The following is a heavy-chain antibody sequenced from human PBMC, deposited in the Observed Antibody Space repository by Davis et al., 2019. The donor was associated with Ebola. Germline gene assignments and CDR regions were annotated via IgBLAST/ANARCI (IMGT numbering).Heavy chain of an antibody. CDR3: AKSLAAYCGGDCFSFDY. D-gene: IGHD2-21*02. V-gene: IGHV5-51*01. Sequence: GESLKISCKGSGYSFTSHWIVWVRQPPGKGLECMGIIFPGDSDTRYSPSFQGQVTISADKSISTAYLQWSSLKASDTAMYYCAKSLAAYCGGDCFSFDYWGQGTLVTVSS. CDR2: IFPGDSDT. CDR1: GYSFTSHW. J-gene: IGHJ4*02.